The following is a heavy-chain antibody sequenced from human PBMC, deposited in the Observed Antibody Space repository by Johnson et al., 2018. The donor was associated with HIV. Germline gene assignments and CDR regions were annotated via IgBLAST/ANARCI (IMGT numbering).Heavy chain of an antibody. D-gene: IGHD3-3*01. CDR1: GFTFSSYW. CDR3: TRDRRQFLEWLSDGFDI. CDR2: ISYDGDNI. J-gene: IGHJ3*02. V-gene: IGHV3-30*03. Sequence: QMQLVESGGGLVQPGGSLRLSCAASGFTFSSYWMSWVRQAPGKGLEWVAVISYDGDNIYYADSVKGRFTISRDNAKNSLYLQMSSLRAADTAVYYCTRDRRQFLEWLSDGFDIWGQGTMVTVSS.